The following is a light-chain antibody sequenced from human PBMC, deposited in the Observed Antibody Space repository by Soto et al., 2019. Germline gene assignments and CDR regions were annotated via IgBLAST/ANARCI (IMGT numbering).Light chain of an antibody. CDR3: QQRSNWPPIT. CDR2: DAS. CDR1: QSVSSD. Sequence: EIVLTQSPATLSLSPGERATLSCRAGQSVSSDLAWYQQKPGQGPRLLIYDASNRATGIPARFSGSGSGTDFTLTISSLEAEDFAVYYCQQRSNWPPITFGQGTRLEIK. V-gene: IGKV3-11*01. J-gene: IGKJ5*01.